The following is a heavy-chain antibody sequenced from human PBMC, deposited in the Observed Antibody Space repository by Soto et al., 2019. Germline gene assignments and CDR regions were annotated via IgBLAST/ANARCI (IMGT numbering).Heavy chain of an antibody. J-gene: IGHJ4*02. CDR1: RGSINSGGYF. D-gene: IGHD3-10*01. CDR2: IFYSGIH. V-gene: IGHV4-31*03. CDR3: ARGRTYYDS. Sequence: PSETLSLTCTVSRGSINSGGYFWSWIRHHPGKGLEWIGSIFYSGIHYYNPSLKSRCSMSVDTSKRQLPLRLRFATAADTAVYYCARGRTYYDSWAQGTLVTVSS.